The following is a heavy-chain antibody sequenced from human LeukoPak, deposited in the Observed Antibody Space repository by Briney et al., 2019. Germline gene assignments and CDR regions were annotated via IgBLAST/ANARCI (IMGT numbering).Heavy chain of an antibody. CDR3: TRQVDVPSSIGFFDS. J-gene: IGHJ4*02. CDR2: IYRSGST. CDR1: GGSISSSNYY. D-gene: IGHD2/OR15-2a*01. Sequence: PSETLSLTCTVSGGSISSSNYYWDWIRQPPGRGLEWIGNIYRSGSTSYNPSLKSRVTISVDTSKNQFSLKVNSVTAADTAVYYCTRQVDVPSSIGFFDSWGQGILVTVSS. V-gene: IGHV4-39*01.